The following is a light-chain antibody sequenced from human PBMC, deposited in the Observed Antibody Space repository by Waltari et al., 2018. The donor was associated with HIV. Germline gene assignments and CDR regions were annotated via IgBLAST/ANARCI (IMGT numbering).Light chain of an antibody. V-gene: IGKV1-5*03. CDR1: QSISAW. Sequence: DIQMTQSPSTLSASVGDRVTLTCRASQSISAWLAWYQQNPGQAPKPLIYKASTLQRGVPSRFSGSGSGTEFTLTISSLQPDDFATYYCQQYDSYPWTFGHGTKVEI. CDR3: QQYDSYPWT. CDR2: KAS. J-gene: IGKJ1*01.